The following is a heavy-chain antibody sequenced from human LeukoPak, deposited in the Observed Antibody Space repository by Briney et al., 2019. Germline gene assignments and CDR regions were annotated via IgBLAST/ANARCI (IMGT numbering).Heavy chain of an antibody. Sequence: SETLSLTCTVSGGSISSYYWSWIRQPPGKGLEWIGRIYTSGSTNYNPSLKSRVTMSVDTSKNQFSLKLSSVTAADTAVYYCARDYGPILTGYYTDWGQGTLVTVSS. CDR1: GGSISSYY. J-gene: IGHJ4*02. CDR2: IYTSGST. D-gene: IGHD3-9*01. CDR3: ARDYGPILTGYYTD. V-gene: IGHV4-4*07.